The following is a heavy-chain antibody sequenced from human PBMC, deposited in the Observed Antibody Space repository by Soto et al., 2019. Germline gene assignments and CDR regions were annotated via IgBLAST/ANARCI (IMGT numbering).Heavy chain of an antibody. CDR2: IDPSDSYT. V-gene: IGHV5-10-1*01. D-gene: IGHD3-22*01. J-gene: IGHJ5*02. CDR1: GYIFTSYW. Sequence: PGESLKISFKGCGYIFTSYWISWVRQMPGKCLEWMWRIDPSDSYTNYRPSFQGHVTISADKSISTAYLQWSSLKASDTAMHYCARQAHLSGFDPWGQGTLVTVSS. CDR3: ARQAHLSGFDP.